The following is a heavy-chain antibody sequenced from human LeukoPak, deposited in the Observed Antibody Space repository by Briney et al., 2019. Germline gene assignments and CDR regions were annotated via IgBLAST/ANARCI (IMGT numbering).Heavy chain of an antibody. V-gene: IGHV3-23*01. Sequence: GGSLRLSCAASGFTLSSYAMSWVRQAPGKGLEWVSAISVSGNTYHADSVKGRFTISRDSSKNTLYLQMNRLRAEDAAVYYCAKAPVTTCSGAYCYPFDYWAREPWSPSPQ. CDR1: GFTLSSYA. D-gene: IGHD2-21*01. CDR3: AKAPVTTCSGAYCYPFDY. J-gene: IGHJ4*02. CDR2: ISVSGNT.